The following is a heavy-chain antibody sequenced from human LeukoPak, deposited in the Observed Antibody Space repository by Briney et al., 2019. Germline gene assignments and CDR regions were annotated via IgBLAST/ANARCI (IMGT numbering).Heavy chain of an antibody. CDR2: VYSGGST. D-gene: IGHD3-3*01. CDR1: GFSFSSNP. V-gene: IGHV3-53*01. J-gene: IGHJ2*01. CDR3: ARDGEGVFGVVNFDH. Sequence: PGGSLRLSCAASGFSFSSNPMSWVRQAPGKGLEWVSIVYSGGSTRSAESMKGRFTISRDNSKNTIYLQMNSLRVEDTAVYYCARDGEGVFGVVNFDHWGRGTQVTVSS.